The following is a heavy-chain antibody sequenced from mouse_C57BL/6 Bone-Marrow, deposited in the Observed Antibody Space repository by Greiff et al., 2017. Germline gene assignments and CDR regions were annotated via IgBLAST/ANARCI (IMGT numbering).Heavy chain of an antibody. J-gene: IGHJ3*01. V-gene: IGHV1-52*01. CDR3: ARVHWPWFAY. CDR2: IDPSDSET. D-gene: IGHD4-1*01. CDR1: GYTFTSYW. Sequence: QVQLQQPGAELVRPGSSVKLSCKASGYTFTSYWMHWVKQRPIQGLEWIGNIDPSDSETHYNQKFKDKATLTVDKSSSTAYMQLSSLTSEDSEVYYCARVHWPWFAYWGQGTLVTVSA.